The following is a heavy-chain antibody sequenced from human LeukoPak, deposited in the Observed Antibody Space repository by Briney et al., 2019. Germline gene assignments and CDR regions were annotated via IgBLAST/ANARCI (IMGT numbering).Heavy chain of an antibody. CDR1: GGSISSYY. D-gene: IGHD6-6*01. Sequence: PSETLSLTCTVSGGSISSYYWSWIRQPPGKGLEWIGYIYYSGSTYYNPSLKSRVTISVDTSKNQFSLKLSSVTAADTAVYYCARQRSSGFDYWGQGTLVTVSS. CDR3: ARQRSSGFDY. V-gene: IGHV4-59*08. J-gene: IGHJ4*02. CDR2: IYYSGST.